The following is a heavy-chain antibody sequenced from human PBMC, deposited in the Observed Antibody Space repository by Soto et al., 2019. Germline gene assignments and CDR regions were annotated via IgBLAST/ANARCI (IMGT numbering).Heavy chain of an antibody. CDR1: GFTFDDHN. Sequence: EVYLVESGGAVVQPGGSLRLSCAASGFTFDDHNMYWVRQVSGKGLEWVSLISWDGETTYYADSVKGRFTISRVNSINSLYLQLNALTTEDSGLYYCASSQGDYWGQGTLVTVAS. J-gene: IGHJ4*02. V-gene: IGHV3-43*01. D-gene: IGHD6-6*01. CDR3: ASSQGDY. CDR2: ISWDGETT.